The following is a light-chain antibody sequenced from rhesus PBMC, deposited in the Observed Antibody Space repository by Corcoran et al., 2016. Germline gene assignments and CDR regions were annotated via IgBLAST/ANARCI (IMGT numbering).Light chain of an antibody. J-gene: IGKJ4*01. CDR2: DAF. V-gene: IGKV1-33*02. CDR1: QGITND. Sequence: DIQMTQSPSSLSASVGDRVTITRRASQGITNDLAWYQQKPEETPKLLSYDAFSLQSGIPSRFSGSGSETDFTLTITRLQSEDFAPYYCQHDYSTPLTFGGGTKVEIK. CDR3: QHDYSTPLT.